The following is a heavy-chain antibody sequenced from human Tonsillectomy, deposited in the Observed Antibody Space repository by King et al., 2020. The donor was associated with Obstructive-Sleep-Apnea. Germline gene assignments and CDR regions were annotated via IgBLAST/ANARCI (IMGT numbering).Heavy chain of an antibody. Sequence: VQLVESGGGLVKPGGSLRLSCAASGFTFSDYYMSWIRQAPGKGLEWVSYISSSSSYTNYADSVKGRFTISRDNAKNSLYLQMNSRRAEDTAVYYCARGGVGGYEPLTDWGQGTLVTVSS. J-gene: IGHJ4*02. CDR2: ISSSSSYT. V-gene: IGHV3-11*06. CDR1: GFTFSDYY. D-gene: IGHD5-12*01. CDR3: ARGGVGGYEPLTD.